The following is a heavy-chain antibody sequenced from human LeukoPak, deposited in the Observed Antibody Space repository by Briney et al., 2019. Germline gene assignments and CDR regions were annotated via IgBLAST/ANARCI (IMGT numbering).Heavy chain of an antibody. CDR3: AKGSAYDPRDY. D-gene: IGHD3-22*01. Sequence: GGSLRLSCAASGFTFNHYAMSWVRQAPGKGLEWVSGINHHGHTFYADSVKGRFTISRDNSKNTVFLQMNSLRADDTAEYYCAKGSAYDPRDYWGQGTLDTVSS. V-gene: IGHV3-23*01. J-gene: IGHJ4*02. CDR1: GFTFNHYA. CDR2: INHHGHT.